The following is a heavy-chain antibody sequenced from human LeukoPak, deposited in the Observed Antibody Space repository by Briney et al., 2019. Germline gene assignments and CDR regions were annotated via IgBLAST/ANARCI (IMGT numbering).Heavy chain of an antibody. D-gene: IGHD2-15*01. CDR1: GFTFSSYA. Sequence: PGGSLRLSCAASGFTFSSYAMHWVRQAPGKGLEWVAVISYDGSNKYYADSVKGRFTISRDNSKNTLYLQMNSLRAEDTAAYYCARGPLVVAGGDYWGQGTLVTVSS. CDR3: ARGPLVVAGGDY. V-gene: IGHV3-30-3*01. J-gene: IGHJ4*02. CDR2: ISYDGSNK.